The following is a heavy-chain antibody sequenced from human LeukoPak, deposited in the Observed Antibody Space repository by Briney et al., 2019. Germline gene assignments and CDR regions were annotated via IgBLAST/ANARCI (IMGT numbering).Heavy chain of an antibody. CDR3: SRFEVAAGNFDF. Sequence: GGSLRLSCAPSGFTLGSYWLTSVRQAPGKGLEWVANIKQDGSEKYYVDPVKGGFTISRDNPENSLYLQMNNLRAEDTAVYYCSRFEVAAGNFDFWRQGTVVTVSS. D-gene: IGHD6-13*01. CDR2: IKQDGSEK. J-gene: IGHJ4*02. CDR1: GFTLGSYW. V-gene: IGHV3-7*01.